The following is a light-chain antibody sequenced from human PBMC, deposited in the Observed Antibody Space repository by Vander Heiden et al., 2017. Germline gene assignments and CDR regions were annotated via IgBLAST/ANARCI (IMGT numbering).Light chain of an antibody. J-gene: IGLJ2*01. CDR2: EGS. CDR1: SSDVGSYNL. V-gene: IGLV2-23*01. CDR3: CSYAGSSTLV. Sequence: PGQSITISCTGTSSDVGSYNLVSWYQQHPGKAPKLMIYEGSKRPSGVSNRFSVSKSGNTASLTISGLQAEDEADYYCCSYAGSSTLVFGGGTKLTVL.